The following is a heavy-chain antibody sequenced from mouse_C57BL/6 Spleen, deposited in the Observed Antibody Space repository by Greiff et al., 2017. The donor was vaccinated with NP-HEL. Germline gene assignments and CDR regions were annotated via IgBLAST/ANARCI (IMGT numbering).Heavy chain of an antibody. CDR3: ARGLSFAY. D-gene: IGHD2-3*01. V-gene: IGHV3-6*01. CDR2: ISYDGSN. J-gene: IGHJ3*01. Sequence: EVQLVESGPGLVKPSQSLSLTCSVTGYSITSGYYWNWIRQFPGNKLEWMGYISYDGSNNYNPSLKNRISITRDTSKNQFFLKLNSVTTEDTATYYCARGLSFAYWGQGTLVTVSA. CDR1: GYSITSGYY.